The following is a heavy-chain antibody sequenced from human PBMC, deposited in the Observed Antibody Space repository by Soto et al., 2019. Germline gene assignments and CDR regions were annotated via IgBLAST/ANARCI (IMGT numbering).Heavy chain of an antibody. J-gene: IGHJ5*02. CDR2: IIPIFGTA. D-gene: IGHD6-19*01. Sequence: QVQLVQSGAEVKKPGSSVKVSCKASGGTFSSYAISWVRQAPGQGLEWMGGIIPIFGTANYAQKFQGRVTITADESTSTAYMELSSLRSEDTAVYYCARVGIAVAGTPAPHFDPWGQGTLVTVSS. CDR1: GGTFSSYA. V-gene: IGHV1-69*01. CDR3: ARVGIAVAGTPAPHFDP.